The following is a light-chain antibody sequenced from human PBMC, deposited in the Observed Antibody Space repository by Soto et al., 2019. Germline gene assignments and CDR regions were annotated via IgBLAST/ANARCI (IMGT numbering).Light chain of an antibody. CDR1: QSISNY. CDR2: AAS. J-gene: IGKJ2*01. V-gene: IGKV1-39*01. Sequence: DVQMTQSPSSLSVSVGARVTITCRASQSISNYLNWYQQEPGRAPKLLVYAASSLQSGVPSRFSGSGSGTDFPLTISSLQPEDIATYYCQQSYSSPYTFGQGTKLEIK. CDR3: QQSYSSPYT.